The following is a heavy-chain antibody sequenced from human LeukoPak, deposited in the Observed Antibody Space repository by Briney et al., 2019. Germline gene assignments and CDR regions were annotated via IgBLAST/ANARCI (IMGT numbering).Heavy chain of an antibody. Sequence: SETLSPTCTVSGGSISSSSYYWGWIRQPPGKGLEWIGSIYYSGSTYYNPSLKSRVTISVDTSKNQFSLKLSSVTAADTAVYYCARDPYDYVWGSYRYTAWFDPWGQGTLVTVSS. CDR1: GGSISSSSYY. CDR3: ARDPYDYVWGSYRYTAWFDP. CDR2: IYYSGST. J-gene: IGHJ5*02. V-gene: IGHV4-39*07. D-gene: IGHD3-16*02.